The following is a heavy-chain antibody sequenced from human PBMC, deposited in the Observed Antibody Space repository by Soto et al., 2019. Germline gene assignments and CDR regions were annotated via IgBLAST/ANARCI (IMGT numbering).Heavy chain of an antibody. CDR1: GFTFSSYA. V-gene: IGHV3-30-3*01. CDR2: ISYDGSNK. D-gene: IGHD3-9*01. Sequence: GGSLRLSCAASGFTFSSYAMHWVRQAPGKGLEWVAVISYDGSNKYYADSVKGRFTISRDNSKNTLYLQMNSLRAEDTAVYYCARAGLRYFDWLWLDYWGQGTLVTVSS. J-gene: IGHJ4*02. CDR3: ARAGLRYFDWLWLDY.